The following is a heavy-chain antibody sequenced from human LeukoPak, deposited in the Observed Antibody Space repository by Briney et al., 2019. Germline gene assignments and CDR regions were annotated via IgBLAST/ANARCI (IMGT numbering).Heavy chain of an antibody. CDR1: GFTFSTFW. CDR3: AKDQLRFLEWLPPHFDY. J-gene: IGHJ4*02. D-gene: IGHD3-3*01. Sequence: GSLRLSCAASGFTFSTFWMNWVRQAPGKGLEWVSAISGSGGSTYYADSVKGRFTISRDNSKNTLYLQMNSLRAEDTAVYYCAKDQLRFLEWLPPHFDYWGQGTLVTVSS. V-gene: IGHV3-23*01. CDR2: ISGSGGST.